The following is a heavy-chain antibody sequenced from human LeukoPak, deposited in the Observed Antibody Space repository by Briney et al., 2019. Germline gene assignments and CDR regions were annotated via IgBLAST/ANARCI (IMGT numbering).Heavy chain of an antibody. CDR3: ARDGGLVGPTYYYHGMDV. CDR2: IYSGGNT. J-gene: IGHJ6*02. Sequence: GGSLRLSCAASGFAVSSNHMTWVRRAPGKGLEWVSVIYSGGNTYYADSVKGRFTISRDNSKNTLYLQMNSLRAEDTAVYYCARDGGLVGPTYYYHGMDVWGQGTTVTVSS. D-gene: IGHD1-26*01. V-gene: IGHV3-53*01. CDR1: GFAVSSNH.